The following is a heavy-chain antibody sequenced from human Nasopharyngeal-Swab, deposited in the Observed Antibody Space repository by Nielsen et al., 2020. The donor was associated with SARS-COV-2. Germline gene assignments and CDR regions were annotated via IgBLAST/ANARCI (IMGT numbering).Heavy chain of an antibody. CDR1: GGSFSGYY. V-gene: IGHV4-34*01. D-gene: IGHD3-22*01. CDR3: ARQGVPIRGWFKDYDRTADEY. J-gene: IGHJ4*02. Sequence: SETLSLTCAVYGGSFSGYYWSWIRQSPGKGLEWIGEISRSGRTNYNPSLNSRVTISLDTSKNQFSLKVTSVTAADTAVYYCARQGVPIRGWFKDYDRTADEYWGQGTLVTVSS. CDR2: ISRSGRT.